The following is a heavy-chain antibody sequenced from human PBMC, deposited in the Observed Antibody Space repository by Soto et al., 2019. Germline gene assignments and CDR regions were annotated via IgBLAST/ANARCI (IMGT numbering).Heavy chain of an antibody. CDR3: AREAGYCSSTSCYFTYYYYMDV. D-gene: IGHD2-2*01. J-gene: IGHJ6*03. Sequence: ASVKVSCKASGYTFTSYDINWVRQATGQGLEWMGWMNPNSGNTGYAQKFQGRVTMTRNTSISTAYMELSSLRSEDTAVYYCAREAGYCSSTSCYFTYYYYMDVWGKGTTVTVSS. CDR1: GYTFTSYD. V-gene: IGHV1-8*01. CDR2: MNPNSGNT.